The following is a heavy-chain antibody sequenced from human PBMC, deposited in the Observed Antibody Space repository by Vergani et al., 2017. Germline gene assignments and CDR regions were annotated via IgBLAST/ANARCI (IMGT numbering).Heavy chain of an antibody. CDR3: ARDTGSNWNDYYYYGMDV. J-gene: IGHJ6*02. Sequence: QVQLVESGGGLAKPRGSLRLSCAASGFTFSDYYMSWIRQAPGKGLEWVSYISSSGSTIYYADSVKGRFTISRDNAKNSLYLQMNSLRAEDTAVYYCARDTGSNWNDYYYYGMDVWGQGTTVTVSS. V-gene: IGHV3-11*04. CDR1: GFTFSDYY. CDR2: ISSSGSTI. D-gene: IGHD1-20*01.